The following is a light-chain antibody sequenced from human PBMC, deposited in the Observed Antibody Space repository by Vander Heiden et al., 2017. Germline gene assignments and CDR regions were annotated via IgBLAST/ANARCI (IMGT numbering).Light chain of an antibody. CDR2: GAS. J-gene: IGKJ3*01. Sequence: EIVLTHSPGTLSLSPGERATLSCRASQSVSSSYLAWYQQKPGQATRLLIYGASSRATGIPDRFSGSGSGTDFTLTISRLEPEDCAVYYCQQYGSSFTFGPGTKVDIK. CDR3: QQYGSSFT. V-gene: IGKV3-20*01. CDR1: QSVSSSY.